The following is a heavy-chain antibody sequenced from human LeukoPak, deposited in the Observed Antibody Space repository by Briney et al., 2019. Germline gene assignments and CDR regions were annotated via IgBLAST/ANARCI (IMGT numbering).Heavy chain of an antibody. CDR2: ISPGGGPT. J-gene: IGHJ4*02. V-gene: IGHV3-23*01. Sequence: GGSLRLSCAGSGFPFSSHGMNWVRQAPGKGLEWVPGISPGGGPTYYADSVKGRFSISRDDLKNTLYLQMTNLRAEDTAVYYCAKDGAWLRFDDWGQGILVTVSS. D-gene: IGHD5-12*01. CDR1: GFPFSSHG. CDR3: AKDGAWLRFDD.